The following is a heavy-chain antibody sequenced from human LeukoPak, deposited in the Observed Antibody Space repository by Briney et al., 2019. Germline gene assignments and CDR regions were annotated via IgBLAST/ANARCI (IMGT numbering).Heavy chain of an antibody. J-gene: IGHJ5*02. V-gene: IGHV3-74*01. CDR1: GFTFSSYW. CDR3: ARVALGSYNWFDP. Sequence: PGGSLRLSCAASGFTFSSYWMSWVRQAPGKGLVWVSRISPDGSRTTYADSVKGRFTISRDNAKNTVYLQMNSLRAEDTAVYYCARVALGSYNWFDPWGQGTLVTVSS. CDR2: ISPDGSRT. D-gene: IGHD3-10*01.